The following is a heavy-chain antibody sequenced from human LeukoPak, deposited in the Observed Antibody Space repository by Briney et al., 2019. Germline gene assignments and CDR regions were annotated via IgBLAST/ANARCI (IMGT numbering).Heavy chain of an antibody. CDR1: GFTFSDYY. V-gene: IGHV3-11*04. J-gene: IGHJ5*02. Sequence: PGGSLRLSCAASGFTFSDYYMSWIRQAPGKGLEWVSYISSSGSTIYYADSVKGRFTISRDNAKNSLYLQMNSLRAEDTAVYYCARERGGITIFGVVMNWFDPWGQGTLVTVSS. CDR3: ARERGGITIFGVVMNWFDP. D-gene: IGHD3-3*01. CDR2: ISSSGSTI.